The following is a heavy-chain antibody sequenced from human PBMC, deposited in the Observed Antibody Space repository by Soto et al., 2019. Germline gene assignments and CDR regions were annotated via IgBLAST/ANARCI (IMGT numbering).Heavy chain of an antibody. CDR3: ARSGPKRDYNNYYFDY. J-gene: IGHJ4*02. CDR1: GGSISSYY. Sequence: QVQLQESGPGLVKPSETLSLTCTVSGGSISSYYWSWIRQPAGKGLGWIGRIYTSGSTNYNPSLKSRVTMSVDTSKNQFSLKLSSVTAADTAVYYCARSGPKRDYNNYYFDYWGQGTLVTVSS. D-gene: IGHD4-4*01. V-gene: IGHV4-4*07. CDR2: IYTSGST.